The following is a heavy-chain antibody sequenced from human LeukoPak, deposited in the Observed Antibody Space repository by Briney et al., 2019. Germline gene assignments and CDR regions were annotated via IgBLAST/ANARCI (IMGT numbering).Heavy chain of an antibody. CDR1: GFTFSDYY. J-gene: IGHJ4*02. V-gene: IGHV3-11*01. CDR2: ISSSGSTI. D-gene: IGHD4/OR15-4a*01. Sequence: KPGGSLRLSYAASGFTFSDYYMSWIRQAPGKVLEWVSYISSSGSTIYYADSVKGRFTISRDNAKNSLYLQMNSLRAEDTAVYYCARVWNMVDPHFDYWGQGTLVTVSS. CDR3: ARVWNMVDPHFDY.